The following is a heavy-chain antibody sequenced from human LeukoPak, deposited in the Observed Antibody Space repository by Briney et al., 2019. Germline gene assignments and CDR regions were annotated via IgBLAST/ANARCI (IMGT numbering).Heavy chain of an antibody. J-gene: IGHJ5*02. CDR2: IFHTGST. V-gene: IGHV4-38-2*02. CDR3: AREATYCSSTSCYVGWFDP. CDR1: GDSISSGNY. Sequence: PSETLSLTCTVSGDSISSGNYWGWIRQPPGKGLEWIGSIFHTGSTYFNLSLKSRVTISVDTSKNQFSLKLSSVTAADTAVYYCAREATYCSSTSCYVGWFDPWGQGTLVTVSS. D-gene: IGHD2-2*01.